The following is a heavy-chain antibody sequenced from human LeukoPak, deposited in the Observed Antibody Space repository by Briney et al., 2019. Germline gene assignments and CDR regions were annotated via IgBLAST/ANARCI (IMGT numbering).Heavy chain of an antibody. D-gene: IGHD2-2*02. CDR1: GYTFTSYG. CDR3: ARDEGSTSCYN. V-gene: IGHV1-18*01. J-gene: IGHJ4*02. Sequence: ASVKVSCKASGYTFTSYGISWVRQAPGQGLEWMGWISAYNGNTNYAQKFQGRVTITADKSTSTAYMELGSLRSEDTAVYYCARDEGSTSCYNWGQGTLVTVSS. CDR2: ISAYNGNT.